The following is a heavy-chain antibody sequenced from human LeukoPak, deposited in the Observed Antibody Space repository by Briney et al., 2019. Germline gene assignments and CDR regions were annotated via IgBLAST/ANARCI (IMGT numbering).Heavy chain of an antibody. Sequence: PGRSLRLSCAASGFTFSSYGMHWVRQAPGKGLEWVAVISYDGSNKYYADSVKGRFTISRDNSKNTLYLQMNSLRAEDTAVYYCARDWARSWLVENLYGMDVWGQGTTVTVSS. CDR1: GFTFSSYG. CDR3: ARDWARSWLVENLYGMDV. CDR2: ISYDGSNK. V-gene: IGHV3-30*03. J-gene: IGHJ6*02. D-gene: IGHD6-19*01.